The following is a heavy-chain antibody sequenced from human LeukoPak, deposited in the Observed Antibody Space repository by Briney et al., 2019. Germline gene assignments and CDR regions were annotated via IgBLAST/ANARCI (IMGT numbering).Heavy chain of an antibody. Sequence: SETLSLTCTVSGYSISSGYYWGWIRQPPGKGLEWIGSIYHSGSTYYNPSLKNRVTISVETSKNQFSLNLTTVTAADTALYYCARGRRDGYNFYWYFDLWGRGTLVTVSS. CDR3: ARGRRDGYNFYWYFDL. J-gene: IGHJ2*01. CDR1: GYSISSGYY. V-gene: IGHV4-38-2*02. D-gene: IGHD5-24*01. CDR2: IYHSGST.